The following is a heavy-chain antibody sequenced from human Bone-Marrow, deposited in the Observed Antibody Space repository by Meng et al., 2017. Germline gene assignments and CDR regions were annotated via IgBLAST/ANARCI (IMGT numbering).Heavy chain of an antibody. CDR2: ISYDGSNK. CDR3: ARSRLLSGSSLLDAFDI. J-gene: IGHJ3*02. Sequence: GESLKISCAASGFTFSSYAMHWVRQAPGKGLEWVAVISYDGSNKYYADSVKGRFTISRDNSKNTLYLQMNSLRAEDTAVYYCARSRLLSGSSLLDAFDIWGQGTMVTVSS. CDR1: GFTFSSYA. V-gene: IGHV3-30*04. D-gene: IGHD1-26*01.